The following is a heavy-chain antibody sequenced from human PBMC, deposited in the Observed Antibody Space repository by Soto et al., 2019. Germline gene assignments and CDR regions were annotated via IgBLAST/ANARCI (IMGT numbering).Heavy chain of an antibody. CDR2: IYSGGST. J-gene: IGHJ3*02. Sequence: SLRLSCAASGFTVSSNYMSWVRQAPGKGLEWVSVIYSGGSTYYADSVKGRFTISRDNSKNTLYLQMNSLRAEDTAVYYCASYCSSTSCFLTYYDILTGPAGAFDIWGQGTMVTVSS. V-gene: IGHV3-66*01. D-gene: IGHD2-2*01. CDR1: GFTVSSNY. CDR3: ASYCSSTSCFLTYYDILTGPAGAFDI.